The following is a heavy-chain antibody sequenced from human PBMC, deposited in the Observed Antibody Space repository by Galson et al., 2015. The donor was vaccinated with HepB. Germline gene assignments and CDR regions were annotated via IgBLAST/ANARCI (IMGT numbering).Heavy chain of an antibody. J-gene: IGHJ2*01. D-gene: IGHD3-22*01. Sequence: SLRLSCAASGFTFSSYGMHWVRQAPGKGLEWVAVISYDGSNKYYADSVKGRFTISRDNSKNTLYLQMNSLRAEDTAVYYCAKDRYYYDSSGPGRYFDLWGRGTLVTVSS. CDR1: GFTFSSYG. V-gene: IGHV3-30*18. CDR2: ISYDGSNK. CDR3: AKDRYYYDSSGPGRYFDL.